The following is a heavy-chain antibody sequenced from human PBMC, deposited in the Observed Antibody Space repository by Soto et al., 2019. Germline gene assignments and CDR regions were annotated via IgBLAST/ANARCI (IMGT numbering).Heavy chain of an antibody. CDR2: ISSSSSTI. V-gene: IGHV3-48*01. D-gene: IGHD4-17*01. Sequence: SLRLSCAASGFTFSSYSMNWVRQAPGKGLEWVSYISSSSSTIYYADSVKGRFTISRDNAKNSLYLQMNSLRAEDTAVYYCARAPAYGDSAYFYYYYYMDVWGKGTTVTVSS. J-gene: IGHJ6*03. CDR1: GFTFSSYS. CDR3: ARAPAYGDSAYFYYYYYMDV.